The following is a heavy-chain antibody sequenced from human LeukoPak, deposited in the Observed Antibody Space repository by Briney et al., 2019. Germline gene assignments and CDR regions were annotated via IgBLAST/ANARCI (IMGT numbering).Heavy chain of an antibody. J-gene: IGHJ4*02. Sequence: SETLSLTCTVSGGSISSYYWSWIRQSPGKGLEWIGYIYTSGTTNYNPSLKSRVTISVDTSKNRFPLKLSSVTAADTAVYYCARQGGSIAVARFDYWGQGTLVTVSS. V-gene: IGHV4-4*09. D-gene: IGHD6-19*01. CDR1: GGSISSYY. CDR3: ARQGGSIAVARFDY. CDR2: IYTSGTT.